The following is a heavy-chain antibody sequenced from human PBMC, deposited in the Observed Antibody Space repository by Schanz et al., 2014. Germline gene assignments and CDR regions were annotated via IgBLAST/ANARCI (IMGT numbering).Heavy chain of an antibody. Sequence: QVQLVQSGAEVKKPGSSVKVSCKATGDTFDNFGISWVRQAPGQGPEWIGRFMPFLGITNLAQKFQDRVTMTADKATSTAYIELSGLRSEDTAMYYCARDRWNYEGGIFDIWGQGPMVTVSS. J-gene: IGHJ3*02. D-gene: IGHD1-7*01. CDR2: FMPFLGIT. V-gene: IGHV1-69*04. CDR3: ARDRWNYEGGIFDI. CDR1: GDTFDNFG.